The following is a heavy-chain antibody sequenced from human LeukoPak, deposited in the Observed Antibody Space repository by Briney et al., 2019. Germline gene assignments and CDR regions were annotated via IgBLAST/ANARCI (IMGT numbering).Heavy chain of an antibody. CDR1: GFTFSSYW. Sequence: GGSLTRSCAASGFTFSSYWMQWVRQAPGKGLVWVSRIDGDGSSTTYADSVKGQFTISRDNAKITLYLQMNSLRDEDTAVYYCARGYSGYFYYWGQGTLVTVSS. CDR3: ARGYSGYFYY. J-gene: IGHJ4*02. D-gene: IGHD5-12*01. V-gene: IGHV3-74*01. CDR2: IDGDGSST.